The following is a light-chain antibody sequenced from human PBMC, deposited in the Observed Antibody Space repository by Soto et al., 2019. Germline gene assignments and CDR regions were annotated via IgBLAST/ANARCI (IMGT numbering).Light chain of an antibody. J-gene: IGLJ1*01. Sequence: QSVLTQPPSASGTPGQGVTISCSGGTSNIGSNYVYWYQQLPGTAPKLLIYRNNQRPSGVPDRLSGSKSGTSASLAISGLRSDDEADYFFATWDASLNGGYVFGTGTKVTV. CDR2: RNN. CDR3: ATWDASLNGGYV. V-gene: IGLV1-47*01. CDR1: TSNIGSNY.